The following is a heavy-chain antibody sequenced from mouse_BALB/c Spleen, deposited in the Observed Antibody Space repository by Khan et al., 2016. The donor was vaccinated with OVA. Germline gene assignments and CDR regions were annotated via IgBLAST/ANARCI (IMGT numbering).Heavy chain of an antibody. CDR2: INTHSGVP. V-gene: IGHV9-4*02. CDR3: ASGGAAFYRNDGGAMDY. Sequence: QIQLVQSGPELKKPGETVRISCKASGYTFTTAGMQWVQKMPGKGLKWIGWINTHSGVPKYAEDFKGRFAFSLETSASIGYLQITNLKNEDTATYCCASGGAAFYRNDGGAMDYWGQGTSVTVSS. J-gene: IGHJ4*01. CDR1: GYTFTTAG. D-gene: IGHD2-14*01.